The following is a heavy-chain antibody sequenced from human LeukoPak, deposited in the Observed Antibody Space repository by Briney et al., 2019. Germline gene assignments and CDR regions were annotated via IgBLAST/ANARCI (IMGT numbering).Heavy chain of an antibody. J-gene: IGHJ4*02. CDR2: IYYSGST. CDR3: ARGISPDY. V-gene: IGHV4-59*08. Sequence: SETLSLTCTVSGGSISSYYWSWIRQPPGKGLEWVGYIYYSGSTNYNPSLKSRVTISVDTSKNQFSLKLSSVTAADTAVYYCARGISPDYWGQGTLVTVSS. CDR1: GGSISSYY.